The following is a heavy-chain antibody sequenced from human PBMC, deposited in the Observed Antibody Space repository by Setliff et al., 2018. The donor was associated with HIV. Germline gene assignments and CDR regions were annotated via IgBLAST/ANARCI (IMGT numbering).Heavy chain of an antibody. V-gene: IGHV1-69*13. J-gene: IGHJ6*03. CDR1: GGTFSSYP. D-gene: IGHD3-22*01. Sequence: ASVKVSCKASGGTFSSYPISWVRQAPGQGLEWMGGIIPIFGTTHYAQKFQGRVTVTADESTSTAYIQLSSLRSDDTAVYYCARGRNYDSSGYGDYYYYMDVWGKGTTVTVSS. CDR2: IIPIFGTT. CDR3: ARGRNYDSSGYGDYYYYMDV.